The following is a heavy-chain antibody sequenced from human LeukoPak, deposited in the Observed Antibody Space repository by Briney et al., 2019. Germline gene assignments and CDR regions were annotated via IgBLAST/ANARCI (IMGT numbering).Heavy chain of an antibody. V-gene: IGHV4-4*08. D-gene: IGHD3-22*01. CDR1: GGSIFSYY. CDR3: ARRAYYDTSGYYPASGYFDL. CDR2: IYSNGIT. J-gene: IGHJ2*01. Sequence: PSETLSLTCTVSGGSIFSYYFNWIRQPPGKGLEWIGYIYSNGITNYNPSLRSRGTISIATSKNQFSLRLRSVAAADTAIYYCARRAYYDTSGYYPASGYFDLWGRGTLATVSS.